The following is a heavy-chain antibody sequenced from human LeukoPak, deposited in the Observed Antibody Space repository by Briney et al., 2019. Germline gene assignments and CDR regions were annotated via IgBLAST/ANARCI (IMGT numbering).Heavy chain of an antibody. Sequence: GGSLRLSCAASGFTFSRYWMSWVRQAPGKGLEWVTNIKEDGSEKYYVDSVKGRFTISRDNAKNSLFLQMNSLRAADTAVYYCARFVWSTGYYHDYWGQGTLVTVSS. CDR1: GFTFSRYW. J-gene: IGHJ4*02. D-gene: IGHD3-22*01. CDR3: ARFVWSTGYYHDY. CDR2: IKEDGSEK. V-gene: IGHV3-7*02.